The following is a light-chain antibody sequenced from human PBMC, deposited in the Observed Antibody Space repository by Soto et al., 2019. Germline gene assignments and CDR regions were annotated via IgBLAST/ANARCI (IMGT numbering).Light chain of an antibody. CDR1: QSVGSA. Sequence: VLTQSPASLSVSPGQTATLSCRASQSVGSAFGWYQQIPGQDPRLVIYGASTRAAGIPARFRGSGSGADFNLTITRLQSEDFAIYDCQQYNAWPITFGQGTRLEIK. CDR2: GAS. CDR3: QQYNAWPIT. J-gene: IGKJ5*01. V-gene: IGKV3-15*01.